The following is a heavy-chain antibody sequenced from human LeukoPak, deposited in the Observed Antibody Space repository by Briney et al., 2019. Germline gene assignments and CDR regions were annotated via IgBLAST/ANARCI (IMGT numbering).Heavy chain of an antibody. Sequence: PGGALRLSCAASGFTFSSYGTHWVRQAPGKGLEWVAVISYDGSNKYYADSVKGRFTISRDNSKNTLYLQVNSLRAEDTAVYYCAKTAGTTGTMGFDYWGQGTLVTVSS. CDR2: ISYDGSNK. CDR1: GFTFSSYG. D-gene: IGHD1-1*01. CDR3: AKTAGTTGTMGFDY. V-gene: IGHV3-30*18. J-gene: IGHJ4*02.